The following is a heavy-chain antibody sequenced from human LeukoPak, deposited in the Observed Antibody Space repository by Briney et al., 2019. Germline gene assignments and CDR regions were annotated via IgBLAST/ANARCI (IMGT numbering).Heavy chain of an antibody. CDR1: GFTFSTYG. CDR2: IWYDGSDK. J-gene: IGHJ3*02. D-gene: IGHD5-24*01. Sequence: PGRSLRLSCAASGFTFSTYGMHWVRQAPGKGLEWVAVIWYDGSDKNYADSVKGRFTVSRDNSKNTLYLQMNSLRAEDTAVYYCARNRLHHDAFDIWGQGTTVTVSS. CDR3: ARNRLHHDAFDI. V-gene: IGHV3-33*01.